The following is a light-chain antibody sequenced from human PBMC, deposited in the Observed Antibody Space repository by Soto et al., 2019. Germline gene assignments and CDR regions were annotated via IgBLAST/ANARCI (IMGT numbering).Light chain of an antibody. Sequence: NFMLTQPHSVSESPGKTVTISCTRSSGSIASNYVQWYQQRPGSAPSTVIYEDNQRPSGVPDRFSGSIDSSSNSASLTISGLKTEDEADYYCQSFDTNNYGVFGGGTQLTVL. CDR1: SGSIASNY. J-gene: IGLJ3*02. CDR2: EDN. CDR3: QSFDTNNYGV. V-gene: IGLV6-57*03.